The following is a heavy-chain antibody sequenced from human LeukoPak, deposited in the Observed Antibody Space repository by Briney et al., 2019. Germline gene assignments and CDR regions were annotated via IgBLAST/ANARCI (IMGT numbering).Heavy chain of an antibody. CDR2: MNPNSGNT. D-gene: IGHD3-10*01. Sequence: RASVNVSCKASGYTFTSYDINWVRQAPGQGLEWMGWMNPNSGNTGYAQKFQGRVTMTRNTSISTAYMELSSLRSEDTAVYNCARPGSVTISSYGMDVWGQGTTVTVSS. CDR3: ARPGSVTISSYGMDV. J-gene: IGHJ6*02. V-gene: IGHV1-8*01. CDR1: GYTFTSYD.